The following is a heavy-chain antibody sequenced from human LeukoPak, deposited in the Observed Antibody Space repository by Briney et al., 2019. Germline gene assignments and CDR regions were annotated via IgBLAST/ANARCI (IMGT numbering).Heavy chain of an antibody. V-gene: IGHV4-39*01. CDR1: GGSISSSSSFY. J-gene: IGHJ4*02. CDR2: IYYSGGT. Sequence: AETLSLTCIVSGGSISSSSSFYWGWIRQPPGKGLEWIGNIYYSGGTYYNPSLKSRVTVSVDTSKNQFFLTLSSVTAADTALYYCASTRLYCTSTTCPFDYWGQGTLVTVSS. D-gene: IGHD2-2*01. CDR3: ASTRLYCTSTTCPFDY.